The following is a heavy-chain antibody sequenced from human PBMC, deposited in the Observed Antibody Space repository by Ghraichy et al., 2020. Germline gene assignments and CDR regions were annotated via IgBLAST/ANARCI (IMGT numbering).Heavy chain of an antibody. CDR3: TRSGERRYFDWLLHHYYGMDV. V-gene: IGHV3-49*03. CDR2: IRSKAYGGTT. J-gene: IGHJ6*02. CDR1: GFTFGDYA. Sequence: GGSLRLSCTASGFTFGDYAMSWFRQAPGKGLEWVGFIRSKAYGGTTEYAASVKGRFTISRDDSKSIAYLQMNSLKTEDTAVYYCTRSGERRYFDWLLHHYYGMDVWGQGTTVTVSS. D-gene: IGHD3-9*01.